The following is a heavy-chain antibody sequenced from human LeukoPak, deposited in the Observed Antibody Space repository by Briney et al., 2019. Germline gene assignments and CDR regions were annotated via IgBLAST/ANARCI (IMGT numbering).Heavy chain of an antibody. D-gene: IGHD4-17*01. Sequence: GGSLRLSCVASGFTVSSYSMNWVRQAPGKGLEWVSYISSSSSTIYHADSVKGRFTISRDNSKNTLYLQMNSLRAEDTAVYHCAREAVTRNYFDYWGQGTLVTVSS. V-gene: IGHV3-48*01. CDR1: GFTVSSYS. J-gene: IGHJ4*02. CDR2: ISSSSSTI. CDR3: AREAVTRNYFDY.